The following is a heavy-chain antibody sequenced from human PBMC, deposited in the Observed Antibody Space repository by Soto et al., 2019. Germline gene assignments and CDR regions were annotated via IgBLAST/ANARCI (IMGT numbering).Heavy chain of an antibody. Sequence: NPSETLSLTCTVSGGSISSGGYYWSWIRQHPGKGLEWIGYIYYSGSTYYNPSLKSRVTISVDTSKNQFSLKLSSVTAADTAVYYCARATTVVTLFDYWGQGTLVTVSS. CDR2: IYYSGST. J-gene: IGHJ4*02. CDR3: ARATTVVTLFDY. CDR1: GGSISSGGYY. D-gene: IGHD4-17*01. V-gene: IGHV4-31*03.